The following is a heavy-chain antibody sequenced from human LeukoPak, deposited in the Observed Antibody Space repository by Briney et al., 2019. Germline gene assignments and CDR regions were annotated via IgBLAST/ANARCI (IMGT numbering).Heavy chain of an antibody. D-gene: IGHD6-19*01. CDR1: GGSISSGSYY. Sequence: SETLSLTCTVSGGSISSGSYYWSWIRQPAGKGLEWIGRIYTSGSTNYNPSLKSRVTISVDTSKNQFSLKLSSVTAADTAVYYCARKTGGYSSGWYEGDWFDPWGQGTLVTVSS. J-gene: IGHJ5*02. CDR3: ARKTGGYSSGWYEGDWFDP. V-gene: IGHV4-61*02. CDR2: IYTSGST.